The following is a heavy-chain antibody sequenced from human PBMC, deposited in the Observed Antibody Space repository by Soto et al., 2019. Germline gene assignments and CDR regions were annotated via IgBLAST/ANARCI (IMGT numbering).Heavy chain of an antibody. CDR2: IYYSGST. Sequence: SETLSLTCTVSGGSVSSGSYYWSWIRQPPGKGLEWIGYIYYSGSTNYNPSLKSRVTISVDTPKNQFSLKLSSVTAADTAVYYCASCGGDCYANWGQGTLVTVSS. J-gene: IGHJ4*02. D-gene: IGHD2-21*02. CDR1: GGSVSSGSYY. V-gene: IGHV4-61*01. CDR3: ASCGGDCYAN.